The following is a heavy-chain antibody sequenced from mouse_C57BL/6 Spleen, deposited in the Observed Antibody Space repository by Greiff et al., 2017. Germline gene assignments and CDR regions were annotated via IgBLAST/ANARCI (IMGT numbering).Heavy chain of an antibody. CDR2: ISNLAYSI. Sequence: EVKVEESGGGLVQPGGSLKLSCAASGFTFSDYGMAWVRQAPRKGPEWVAFISNLAYSIYYADTVTGRFTISRENAKNTLYLEMSSLRSEDTAMYYCARRGGYDGDYFDYWGQGTTLTVSS. CDR1: GFTFSDYG. D-gene: IGHD2-2*01. J-gene: IGHJ2*01. V-gene: IGHV5-15*04. CDR3: ARRGGYDGDYFDY.